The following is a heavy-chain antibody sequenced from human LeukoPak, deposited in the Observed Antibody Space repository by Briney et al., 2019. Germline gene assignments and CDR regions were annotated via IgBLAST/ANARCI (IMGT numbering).Heavy chain of an antibody. CDR1: GGSVSSGSDY. CDR3: AGGPPDHSAYDFWSGYYRSLNY. J-gene: IGHJ4*02. D-gene: IGHD3-3*01. Sequence: SETLSLTCTVSGGSVSSGSDYWSWIRQPPGKGLEWIGYIYYSGSTNYNPSLKSRVTISVDTSKNQFSLKLSSVTAADTAVYYCAGGPPDHSAYDFWSGYYRSLNYWGQGTLVTVSS. CDR2: IYYSGST. V-gene: IGHV4-61*01.